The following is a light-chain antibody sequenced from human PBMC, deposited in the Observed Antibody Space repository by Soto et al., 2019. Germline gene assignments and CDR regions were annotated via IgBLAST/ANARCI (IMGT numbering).Light chain of an antibody. Sequence: EIVFTQSPGTLSLSPGERATLSCRASHSVSSSYLAWYQQKPGQPARRLIYGASSRRTGSPERFSGSGPGTDLTLTISRLEPEDFAVYYSRQYGSSPRVTFGQGTRLDI. CDR1: HSVSSSY. V-gene: IGKV3-20*01. CDR3: RQYGSSPRVT. J-gene: IGKJ5*01. CDR2: GAS.